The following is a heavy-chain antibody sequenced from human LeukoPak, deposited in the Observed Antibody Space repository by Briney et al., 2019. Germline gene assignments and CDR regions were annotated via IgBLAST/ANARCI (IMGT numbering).Heavy chain of an antibody. CDR2: IYTSGST. D-gene: IGHD6-19*01. J-gene: IGHJ4*02. Sequence: KPSETPSLTCTVSSGSISSYYWTWIRQPAGKGLEWIGHIYTSGSTNYNPSLKSRVTMSLDTSKKQFSLKLSSVTAADTAVYFCARATATGWYYFDYWGQGTLVTVSS. CDR1: SGSISSYY. V-gene: IGHV4-4*07. CDR3: ARATATGWYYFDY.